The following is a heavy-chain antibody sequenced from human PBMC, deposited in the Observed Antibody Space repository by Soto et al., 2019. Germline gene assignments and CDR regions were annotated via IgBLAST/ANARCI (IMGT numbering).Heavy chain of an antibody. D-gene: IGHD3-9*01. Sequence: QVQLVQSGAEVKKPGSSVKVSRKASGGTFSSNAISWVRQAPGQGLEWMGGIIPIYASPNYAQNFQGRVTVTADKATSTAYLELSRRKFADSAISYCAVTVTGSRSPLAHWGRGTLVIVSS. J-gene: IGHJ4*02. CDR3: AVTVTGSRSPLAH. CDR1: GGTFSSNA. CDR2: IIPIYASP. V-gene: IGHV1-69*06.